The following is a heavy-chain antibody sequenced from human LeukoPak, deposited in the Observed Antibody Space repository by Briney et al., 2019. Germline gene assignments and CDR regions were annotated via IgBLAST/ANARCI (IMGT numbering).Heavy chain of an antibody. CDR2: ISSSSSTI. CDR3: ARDPRLGAADY. V-gene: IGHV3-48*01. CDR1: GFTFSNYG. Sequence: GGSLRLSCAASGFTFSNYGINWVRQAPGKGLEWVSYISSSSSTIHYADSAQGRFTISRDNAKNSLYLQMNSLRAEDTAVYYCARDPRLGAADYWGQGTLVTVSS. D-gene: IGHD1-26*01. J-gene: IGHJ4*02.